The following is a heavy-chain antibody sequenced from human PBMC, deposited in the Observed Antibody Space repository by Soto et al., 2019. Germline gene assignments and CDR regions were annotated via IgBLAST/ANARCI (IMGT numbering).Heavy chain of an antibody. CDR2: ISAYNGNT. J-gene: IGHJ6*02. CDR3: ARDVLAAAGKNYYYYGMDV. Sequence: ASVKVSCKASGYTSTIYCISWVRQAPGQGLEWMGWISAYNGNTNYAQKLQGRVTMTTDTSTSTAYMELRSLRSDDTAVYYCARDVLAAAGKNYYYYGMDVWGQGTTVTVSS. CDR1: GYTSTIYC. V-gene: IGHV1-18*01. D-gene: IGHD6-13*01.